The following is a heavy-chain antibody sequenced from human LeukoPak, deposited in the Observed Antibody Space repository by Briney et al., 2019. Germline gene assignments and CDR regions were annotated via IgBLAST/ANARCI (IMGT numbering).Heavy chain of an antibody. V-gene: IGHV3-7*01. CDR2: INQDGSEK. CDR3: ATDSDSSRKKRFDY. D-gene: IGHD3-22*01. J-gene: IGHJ4*02. CDR1: RFTFSNYW. Sequence: GGSLRLSCAASRFTFSNYWMNWFRQAPGKGLEWVANINQDGSEKNYVDSVKGRFTISRDNAENSLYLQMNSLGAEDTAVYYCATDSDSSRKKRFDYCGQGTLVTVSS.